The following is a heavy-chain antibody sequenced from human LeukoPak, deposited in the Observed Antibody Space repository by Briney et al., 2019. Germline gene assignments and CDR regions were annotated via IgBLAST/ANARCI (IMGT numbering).Heavy chain of an antibody. V-gene: IGHV6-1*01. J-gene: IGHJ6*03. D-gene: IGHD6-19*01. CDR1: GDSVSSNSAA. CDR2: TYYRSKWYN. CDR3: AREVSRWLVGSRWGYYYMDV. Sequence: SQTLSLTCAISGDSVSSNSAAWNWIRQSPSRGLEWLGRTYYRSKWYNDYAVSVKSRITINPDTSKNQFSLQLNSVTPEDTAVYYCAREVSRWLVGSRWGYYYMDVWGKGTTVTVSS.